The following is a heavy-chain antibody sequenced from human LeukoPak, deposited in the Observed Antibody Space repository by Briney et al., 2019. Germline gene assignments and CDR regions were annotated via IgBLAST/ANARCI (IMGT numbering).Heavy chain of an antibody. V-gene: IGHV3-49*04. D-gene: IGHD6-13*01. Sequence: PGGSLRLSCTASGFTFDDYSMSWVRQAPGKGLEWVGFIRSKPFGGTTEYAASVKGRFTISRDDSKSIAYLQMNGLKTEDTAVYYCTRRGRTPITAAEYYFDYWGQGTLVTVSS. CDR1: GFTFDDYS. CDR2: IRSKPFGGTT. CDR3: TRRGRTPITAAEYYFDY. J-gene: IGHJ4*02.